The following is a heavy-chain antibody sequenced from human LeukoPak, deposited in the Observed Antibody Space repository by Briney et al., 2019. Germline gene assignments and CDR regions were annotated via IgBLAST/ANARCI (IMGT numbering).Heavy chain of an antibody. CDR3: AREVVGATD. Sequence: PGGSLRLSCAASGFTFSSYEMNWVRQAPGKGLEWVSCISSSGSTIYYADSVKGRFTISRDNAKNSLYLQMNSLRAEDTAVYYCAREVVGATDWGQGTLVTVSS. D-gene: IGHD1-26*01. CDR1: GFTFSSYE. V-gene: IGHV3-48*03. CDR2: ISSSGSTI. J-gene: IGHJ4*02.